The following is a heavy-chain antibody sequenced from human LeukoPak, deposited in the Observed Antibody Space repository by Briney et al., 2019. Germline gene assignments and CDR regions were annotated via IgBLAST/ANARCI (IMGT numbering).Heavy chain of an antibody. CDR3: ASSWLRRGSRLADYFDY. J-gene: IGHJ4*02. CDR2: VIPIFGAG. CDR1: GGTFSNCT. D-gene: IGHD5-18*01. V-gene: IGHV1-69*01. Sequence: ASVKVSCKASGGTFSNCTIHWVRQAPGQGLEWMGGVIPIFGAGNHAQRFQDRITLTADVSTSTAYMELNSLRSEDTAVSYCASSWLRRGSRLADYFDYWGQGTLVTVSS.